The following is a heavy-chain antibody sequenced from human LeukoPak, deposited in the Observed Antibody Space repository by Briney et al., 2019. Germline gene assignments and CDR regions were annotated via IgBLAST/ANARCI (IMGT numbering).Heavy chain of an antibody. CDR3: ARGKAAAPWYFDL. Sequence: SETLSLTCTVSGDSISSDSIGSYFWSWIRQPPGKGLEWIGYMHYSGSTNYNPSLKSRVTISVDTSKNQFSLKLSSVTAADTAVYYCARGKAAAPWYFDLWGRGTLVTVSS. V-gene: IGHV4-61*01. CDR2: MHYSGST. D-gene: IGHD6-13*01. CDR1: GDSISSDSIGSYF. J-gene: IGHJ2*01.